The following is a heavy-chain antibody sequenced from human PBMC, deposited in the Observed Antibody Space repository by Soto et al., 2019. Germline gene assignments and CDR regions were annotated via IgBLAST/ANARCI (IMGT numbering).Heavy chain of an antibody. Sequence: QVQLVQSGAEVKKPGSSVKVSCKASGGTFSSYTISWVRQAPGQGLEWMGRIIPILGIANYAQKFQGRVTITADKSTSTAYMELSSLRSEDTAVYYCARRAMVRGVQYNWFDPWGQGTLVTVSS. J-gene: IGHJ5*02. D-gene: IGHD3-10*01. CDR1: GGTFSSYT. V-gene: IGHV1-69*02. CDR3: ARRAMVRGVQYNWFDP. CDR2: IIPILGIA.